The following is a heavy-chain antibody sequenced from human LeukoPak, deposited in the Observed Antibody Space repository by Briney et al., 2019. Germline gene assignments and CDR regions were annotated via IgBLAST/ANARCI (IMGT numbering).Heavy chain of an antibody. V-gene: IGHV4-31*03. CDR2: IYYSGST. CDR1: GGSISSGGYY. Sequence: PSETLSLTCTVSGGSISSGGYYWSWIRQHPGKGLEWIGYIYYSGSTYYNPSLKSRVTISVDTSKNQFSLKLSSVTAADTAVYYCARHSSSWYGPWGFDYWGQGTLVTVSS. D-gene: IGHD6-13*01. J-gene: IGHJ4*02. CDR3: ARHSSSWYGPWGFDY.